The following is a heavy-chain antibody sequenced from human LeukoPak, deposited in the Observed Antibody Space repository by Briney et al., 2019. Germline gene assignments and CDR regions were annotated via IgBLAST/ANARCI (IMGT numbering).Heavy chain of an antibody. J-gene: IGHJ5*02. CDR1: GGSISSGGYY. D-gene: IGHD5-24*01. CDR2: IYHSGST. Sequence: SETLSLTCTVSGGSISSGGYYWSWIRQPPGKGLEWIGYIYHSGSTYYNPSLKSRVTISVDRSKNQFSLKLSSVTAADTAVYYCTRDRALRDGYNFYFDPWGQGTLVTVSS. CDR3: TRDRALRDGYNFYFDP. V-gene: IGHV4-30-2*01.